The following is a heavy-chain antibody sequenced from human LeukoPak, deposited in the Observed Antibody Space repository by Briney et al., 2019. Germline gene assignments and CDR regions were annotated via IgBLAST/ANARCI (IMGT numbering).Heavy chain of an antibody. CDR3: ARVPLV. V-gene: IGHV4-31*03. J-gene: IGHJ4*02. CDR1: GGSISTGGYY. Sequence: PSETLSLTCTVSGGSISTGGYYWSWTRQNPGKGLEWIGYIYYTGSTYYNPSLKSRVTISVDTSKNQFSLKLTPVTAADTAVYYCARVPLVWGQGSLVTVSS. CDR2: IYYTGST.